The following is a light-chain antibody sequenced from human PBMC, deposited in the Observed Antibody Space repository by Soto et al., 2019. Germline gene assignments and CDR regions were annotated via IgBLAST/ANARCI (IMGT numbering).Light chain of an antibody. J-gene: IGKJ5*01. CDR3: MQGTHWPPIT. V-gene: IGKV2-30*01. CDR2: KVS. Sequence: DIVMTQSPLSLSVTLGQAASISCRSSQSLVYSDGNTYLSWFQQRPGQSPRRLIYKVSNRDSGVPDRFSGSGSGTDFTLKISRVEAEDVGVYYCMQGTHWPPITFGQGTRLEIK. CDR1: QSLVYSDGNTY.